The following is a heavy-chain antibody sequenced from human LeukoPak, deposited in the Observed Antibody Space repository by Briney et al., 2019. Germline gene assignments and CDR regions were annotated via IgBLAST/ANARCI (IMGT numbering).Heavy chain of an antibody. V-gene: IGHV3-7*01. CDR3: ARIGLYTSSWYFDI. J-gene: IGHJ3*02. Sequence: PGGSLRLSCAASGFLFSNLWMSWVRPAPGKGRECVAIIKQDESEKYYVDSVKGRFTISRDNAKNSLYLQVNSLRAEDTAVYYCARIGLYTSSWYFDIWGQGTMVTVSS. D-gene: IGHD6-13*01. CDR1: GFLFSNLW. CDR2: IKQDESEK.